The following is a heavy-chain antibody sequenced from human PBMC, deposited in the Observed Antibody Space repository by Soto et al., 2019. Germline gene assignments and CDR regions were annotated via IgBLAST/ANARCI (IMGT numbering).Heavy chain of an antibody. D-gene: IGHD2-21*01. Sequence: QITLKESGPTLVKPTQTLTLTCTFSGFSLSTTGVGVGWIRQPPGKALEWLALIYWDDDKRYNPSLKSRLTIPKDTSNNXAXLXLXXMEPVDTDTYYCVQSRCGGDCLQSYSAHSYYGLDVWGQGTTVTVSS. CDR2: IYWDDDK. CDR3: VQSRCGGDCLQSYSAHSYYGLDV. V-gene: IGHV2-5*02. J-gene: IGHJ6*02. CDR1: GFSLSTTGVG.